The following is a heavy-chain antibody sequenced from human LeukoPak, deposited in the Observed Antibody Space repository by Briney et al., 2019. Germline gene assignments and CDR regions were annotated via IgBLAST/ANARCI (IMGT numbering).Heavy chain of an antibody. Sequence: ASVKVSCKASGYTFTGYYMHWVRQAPGQGLEWMGWINPNSGGTNYAQKFQGRVTMTRDTSISTAYMELSRLRSDDTAVYYCARHRGSGSDAFDIWGQGTMVTVSS. CDR2: INPNSGGT. V-gene: IGHV1-2*02. CDR1: GYTFTGYY. J-gene: IGHJ3*02. D-gene: IGHD3-10*01. CDR3: ARHRGSGSDAFDI.